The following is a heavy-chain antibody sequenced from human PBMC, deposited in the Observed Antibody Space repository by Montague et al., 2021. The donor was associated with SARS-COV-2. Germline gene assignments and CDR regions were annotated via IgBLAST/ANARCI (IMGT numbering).Heavy chain of an antibody. D-gene: IGHD2-8*01. Sequence: SETLSLTCTVSGGSISSSSYFWGWIRQPPGKGLEWIGSIYYSGSTYYNPSRKSRVTISVDTSKNQFSLKLSSVTAADTAVYYCATQSQAEFVLEVDTMGGWFDPWGQGTLVTVSS. CDR2: IYYSGST. CDR1: GGSISSSSYF. V-gene: IGHV4-39*01. CDR3: ATQSQAEFVLEVDTMGGWFDP. J-gene: IGHJ5*02.